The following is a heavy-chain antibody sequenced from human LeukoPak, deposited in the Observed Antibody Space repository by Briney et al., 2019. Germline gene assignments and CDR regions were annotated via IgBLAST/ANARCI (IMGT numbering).Heavy chain of an antibody. Sequence: SETLSLTCTVSGGSISNSSYYWGWIRQPPGKGLEWIGSIYYSGSTYYNPSPKSRVTISIDTSKNQFSLNLSSVTVADTAMYYCARRPTGHSSVWYSPGHFDFWGQGTLVTVSS. V-gene: IGHV4-39*07. CDR3: ARRPTGHSSVWYSPGHFDF. CDR2: IYYSGST. J-gene: IGHJ4*02. CDR1: GGSISNSSYY. D-gene: IGHD6-19*01.